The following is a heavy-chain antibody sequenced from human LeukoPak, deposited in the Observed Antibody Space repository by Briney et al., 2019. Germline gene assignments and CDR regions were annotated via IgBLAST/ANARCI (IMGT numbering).Heavy chain of an antibody. V-gene: IGHV3-53*01. CDR1: GFTVSDNY. D-gene: IGHD7-27*01. J-gene: IGHJ4*02. Sequence: GGSLRLSCAASGFTVSDNYMSWVRQAPGKGLEWVSVFYSGGSTYYADSVKGRFTISRDNAKNTLYLQMNSLRAEDTAVYYCARNYWGSLDYWGQGTLVTVSS. CDR2: FYSGGST. CDR3: ARNYWGSLDY.